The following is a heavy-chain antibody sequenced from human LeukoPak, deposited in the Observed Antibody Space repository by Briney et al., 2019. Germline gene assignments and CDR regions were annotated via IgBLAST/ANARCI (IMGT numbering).Heavy chain of an antibody. CDR3: AREGFGDPLQYYYYYYGMDA. Sequence: ASVKVSCKASGYTFTSYGISWVRQALGQGLEWMGWISAYNGNTNYAQKLQGRVTMTTDTSTSTAYMELRSLRSDDTAVYYCAREGFGDPLQYYYYYYGMDAWGKGTTVTVSS. D-gene: IGHD3-10*01. J-gene: IGHJ6*04. CDR1: GYTFTSYG. V-gene: IGHV1-18*04. CDR2: ISAYNGNT.